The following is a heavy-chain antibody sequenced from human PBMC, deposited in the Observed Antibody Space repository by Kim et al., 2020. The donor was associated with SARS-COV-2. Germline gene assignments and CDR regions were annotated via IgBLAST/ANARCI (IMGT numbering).Heavy chain of an antibody. Sequence: GGSLRLSCAASGFTFSSYAMSWVRQAPGKGLEWVSVIYSGGSSTSFAASVKGRFTISRDNSKNTLYLQMNSLRAEDTATYYCARIGVVGLTLGCVDPWC. CDR2: IYSGGSST. CDR1: GFTFSSYA. CDR3: ARIGVVGLTLGCVDP. V-gene: IGHV3-23*03. J-gene: IGHJ5*02. D-gene: IGHD3-16*01.